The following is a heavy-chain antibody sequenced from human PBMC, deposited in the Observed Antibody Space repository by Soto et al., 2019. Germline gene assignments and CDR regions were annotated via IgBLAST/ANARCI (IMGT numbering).Heavy chain of an antibody. J-gene: IGHJ5*02. D-gene: IGHD4-17*01. V-gene: IGHV3-23*01. CDR1: GFTFSRYA. CDR3: AKVGGFDP. CDR2: IGGDGEST. Sequence: EEQLWESGGGLVKPGGSLRLSCAASGFTFSRYAMSWVRQIPGKGLECVSAIGGDGESTHYADSVKGRFTISRDNSKNTLYLQLNSLRVEDTAVYYCAKVGGFDPWGQGTLVTVSP.